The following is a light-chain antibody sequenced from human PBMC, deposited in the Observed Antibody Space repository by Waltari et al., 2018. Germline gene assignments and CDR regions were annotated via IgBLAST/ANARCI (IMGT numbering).Light chain of an antibody. V-gene: IGLV1-51*02. CDR1: SSNIGRNY. Sequence: QSVLTQPPSVSAAPGQRVTISCSGSSSNIGRNYVSWYQQVPGTAPKLLIYQDNKRPSGVSDRFSGSKSGTSASLAITGLRTGDEADFYCSAWDSSLSAVLFGGGTRLTVL. CDR3: SAWDSSLSAVL. J-gene: IGLJ2*01. CDR2: QDN.